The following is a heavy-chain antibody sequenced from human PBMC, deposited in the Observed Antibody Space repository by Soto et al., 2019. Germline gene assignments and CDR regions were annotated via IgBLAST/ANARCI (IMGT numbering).Heavy chain of an antibody. D-gene: IGHD2-2*01. Sequence: GASVKVSCKASGGTFSSYAISCVRQAPGQGLEWMGGIIPIFGTANYAQKFQGRVTITADKSTSTAYMELSSLRSEDTAVYYCARGIPPPDIVVVPAASVYYYYYGMDVWGQGTTVTVSS. V-gene: IGHV1-69*06. J-gene: IGHJ6*02. CDR1: GGTFSSYA. CDR2: IIPIFGTA. CDR3: ARGIPPPDIVVVPAASVYYYYYGMDV.